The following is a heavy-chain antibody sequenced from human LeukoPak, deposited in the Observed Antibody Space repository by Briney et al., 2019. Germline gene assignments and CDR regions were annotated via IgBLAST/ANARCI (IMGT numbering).Heavy chain of an antibody. Sequence: ASVKVSCKASGYPFTNYAMNWVRQAPGQGLEWMGWIHPSTGNPAYAPGFRGRFVLSLDTSVTTTYLQISSLKAEDTAVYFCARALDSLGGLSLPDYWGQGTLVAVSS. V-gene: IGHV7-4-1*02. CDR3: ARALDSLGGLSLPDY. CDR1: GYPFTNYA. D-gene: IGHD3-16*02. J-gene: IGHJ4*02. CDR2: IHPSTGNP.